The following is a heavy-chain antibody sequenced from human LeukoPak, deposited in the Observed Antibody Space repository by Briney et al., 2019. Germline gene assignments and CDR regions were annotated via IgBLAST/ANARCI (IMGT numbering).Heavy chain of an antibody. Sequence: KPSETLSLTCAVYGGSFGGYYWSWIRQPPGKGLEWIGEINHSGSTNYNPSLKSRVTISVDTSKNQFSLKLSSVTAADTAVYYCARGSGYYGMDVWGQGTTVTASS. CDR1: GGSFGGYY. CDR2: INHSGST. CDR3: ARGSGYYGMDV. J-gene: IGHJ6*02. V-gene: IGHV4-34*01.